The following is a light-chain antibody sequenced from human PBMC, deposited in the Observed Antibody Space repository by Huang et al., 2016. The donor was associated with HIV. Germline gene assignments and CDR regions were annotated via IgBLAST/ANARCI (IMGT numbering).Light chain of an antibody. CDR3: QQYASSFST. V-gene: IGKV3-20*01. Sequence: EIVFTQSPATLSLSPGQKATLSCRASQTVTDNYLAWYHQKPGQAPRLLVYGASNRVNDIPARFSGSGSGTEFTLSISRLEPEDFALYFCQQYASSFSTFGQGTNLEI. J-gene: IGKJ2*01. CDR1: QTVTDNY. CDR2: GAS.